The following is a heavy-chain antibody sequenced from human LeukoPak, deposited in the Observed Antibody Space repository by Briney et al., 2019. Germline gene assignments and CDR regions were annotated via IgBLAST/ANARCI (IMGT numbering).Heavy chain of an antibody. J-gene: IGHJ1*01. CDR2: IKWDGGRT. D-gene: IGHD6-13*01. V-gene: IGHV3-20*04. CDR1: GFTFDDHG. Sequence: RPGGSLRLSCAASGFTFDDHGMSWVRQAPGKGLEWVSGIKWDGGRTGYADSVKGRFTVSRDNAKNSLYLQMNSLRDDDTALYYCARLGYGYSSRWSNGGYFQYWGQGTLVTVSS. CDR3: ARLGYGYSSRWSNGGYFQY.